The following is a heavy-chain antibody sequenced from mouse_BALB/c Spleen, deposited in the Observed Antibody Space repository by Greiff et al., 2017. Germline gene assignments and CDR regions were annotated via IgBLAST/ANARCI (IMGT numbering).Heavy chain of an antibody. CDR3: ARGSDYFDY. V-gene: IGHV5-17*02. J-gene: IGHJ2*01. CDR1: GFTFSSFG. CDR2: ISSGSSTI. Sequence: EVKVVESGGGLVQPGGSRKLSCAASGFTFSSFGMHWVRQAPEKGLEWVAYISSGSSTIYYADTVKGRFTISRDNPKNTLFLQMTSLRSEDTAMYYCARGSDYFDYWGQGTTLTVSS.